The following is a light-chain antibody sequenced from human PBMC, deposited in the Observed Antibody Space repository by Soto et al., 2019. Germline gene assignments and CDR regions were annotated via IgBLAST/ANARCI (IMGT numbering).Light chain of an antibody. Sequence: DIQMTQSPSSLSASVGDRVTITCRASQTISSYLNWYQQTPGKAPKHLIYTASSLQSGVPSRFSGSGSGTDFILTISSLQPEDFATYYCQQSYSSPFTFGPGTKVDIK. CDR1: QTISSY. CDR3: QQSYSSPFT. V-gene: IGKV1-39*01. J-gene: IGKJ3*01. CDR2: TAS.